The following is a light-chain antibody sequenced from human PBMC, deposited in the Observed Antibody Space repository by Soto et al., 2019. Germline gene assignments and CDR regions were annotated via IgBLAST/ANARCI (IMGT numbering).Light chain of an antibody. J-gene: IGKJ4*01. V-gene: IGKV3-11*01. CDR1: QSVSSY. Sequence: EIVLTQSPATLSLSPGERATLSCRASQSVSSYLAWYQQKPGQAPRLLIYDASNRATGIPARFSGSGSGTDFTITISSLEPEEFALYYRQQRSNWPLTFGGVTKVEIK. CDR2: DAS. CDR3: QQRSNWPLT.